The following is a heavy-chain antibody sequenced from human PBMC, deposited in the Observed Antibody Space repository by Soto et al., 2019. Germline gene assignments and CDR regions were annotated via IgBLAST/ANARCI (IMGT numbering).Heavy chain of an antibody. CDR3: ARERKFDFWRKGLDV. D-gene: IGHD3-3*01. CDR1: GYTFTTYD. J-gene: IGHJ6*02. Sequence: QAQLVQSGAEVRKPGASVKVSCKASGYTFTTYDINWVRQAPGQGLEWLGWMDPNSGSTGYAQNFQGRITKTRNIARNTAHMELSSLQSEDTAVYYCARERKFDFWRKGLDVWGQGTTSPSP. V-gene: IGHV1-8*01. CDR2: MDPNSGST.